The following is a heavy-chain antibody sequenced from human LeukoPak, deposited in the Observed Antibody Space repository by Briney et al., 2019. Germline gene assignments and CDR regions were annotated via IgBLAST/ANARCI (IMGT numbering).Heavy chain of an antibody. CDR2: IYFSGST. D-gene: IGHD3-3*01. CDR1: DGYISSSSYY. CDR3: ARSGYPGRMCDY. J-gene: IGHJ4*02. V-gene: IGHV4-39*07. Sequence: SETLSLTCTVSDGYISSSSYYWDWIRQPPRKGLEYIGSIYFSGSTYYNPSLKSRVTISVDTSKNQFSLKRSSVTAADTAVYYGARSGYPGRMCDYWGQGTLVTVSS.